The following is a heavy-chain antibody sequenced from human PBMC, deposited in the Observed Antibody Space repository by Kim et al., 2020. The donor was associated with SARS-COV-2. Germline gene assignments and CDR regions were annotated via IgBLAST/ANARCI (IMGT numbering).Heavy chain of an antibody. CDR1: GFTFDDYT. CDR2: ISWDGGST. Sequence: GGSLRLSCAASGFTFDDYTMHWVRKAPGKGLEWVSLISWDGGSTYYADSVKGRFTISRDNSKNSLYLQMNSLRTEDTALYYCAKDPRMAVAGTHFQHWGQGTLVTVSS. J-gene: IGHJ1*01. D-gene: IGHD6-19*01. V-gene: IGHV3-43*01. CDR3: AKDPRMAVAGTHFQH.